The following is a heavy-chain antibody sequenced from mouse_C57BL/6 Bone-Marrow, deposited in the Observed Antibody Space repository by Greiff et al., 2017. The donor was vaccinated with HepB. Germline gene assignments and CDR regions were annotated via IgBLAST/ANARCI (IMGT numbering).Heavy chain of an antibody. Sequence: EVKLVESGPGLAKPSQTLSLTCSVTGYSITSDYWNWIRKFPGNKLEYMGYISYSGSTYYNPSHKSRISITRDTSKNQYYLQLNSVTTEDTATYYCATSSGGPYWYFDVWGTGTTVTVSS. D-gene: IGHD3-1*01. J-gene: IGHJ1*03. CDR1: GYSITSDY. CDR2: ISYSGST. V-gene: IGHV3-8*01. CDR3: ATSSGGPYWYFDV.